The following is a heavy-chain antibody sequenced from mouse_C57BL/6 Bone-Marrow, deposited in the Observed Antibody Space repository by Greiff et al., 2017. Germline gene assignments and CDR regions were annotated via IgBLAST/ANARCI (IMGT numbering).Heavy chain of an antibody. D-gene: IGHD5-1-1*01. J-gene: IGHJ3*01. Sequence: QVQLKESGAELARPGASVKLSCKASGYTFTSYGISWVKQRTGQGLEWIGEIYPSSGTTYYNEKFKGKATLTADKYSSTAYMELRSLTSEDSAVYFCANTPWFAYWGQGTLVTVSA. CDR1: GYTFTSYG. CDR2: IYPSSGTT. CDR3: ANTPWFAY. V-gene: IGHV1-81*01.